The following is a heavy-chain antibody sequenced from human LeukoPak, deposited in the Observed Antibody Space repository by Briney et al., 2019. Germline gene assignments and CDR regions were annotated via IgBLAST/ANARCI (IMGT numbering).Heavy chain of an antibody. CDR3: ARGRYCSSTSCQGDWFDP. CDR2: INHSGST. Sequence: KSSETLSLTCTVSGGSISSSSYYWSWIRQPPGKGLEWIGEINHSGSTNYNPSLKSRVTISVDTSKNQFSLKLSSVTAADTAVYYCARGRYCSSTSCQGDWFDPWGQGTLVTVSS. D-gene: IGHD2-2*01. J-gene: IGHJ5*02. V-gene: IGHV4-39*07. CDR1: GGSISSSSYY.